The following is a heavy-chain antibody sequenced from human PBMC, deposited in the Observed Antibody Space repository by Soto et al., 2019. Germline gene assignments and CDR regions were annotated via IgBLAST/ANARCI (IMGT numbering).Heavy chain of an antibody. CDR2: IKSKTDGGTT. J-gene: IGHJ6*03. Sequence: GGSLRLSCAASGFTFSNAWMSWVRQAPGKGLEWVGRIKSKTDGGTTDYAAPVKGRFTISRDDSKNTLYLQMNSLKTEDTAVYYCTTAPSGVVVVAATAYYYYMDVWGKGTTVTVSS. D-gene: IGHD2-15*01. CDR1: GFTFSNAW. CDR3: TTAPSGVVVVAATAYYYYMDV. V-gene: IGHV3-15*01.